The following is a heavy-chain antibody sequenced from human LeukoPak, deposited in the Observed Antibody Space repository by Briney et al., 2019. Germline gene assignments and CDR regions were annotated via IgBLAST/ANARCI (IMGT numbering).Heavy chain of an antibody. CDR1: GFTFSSYE. CDR3: AREGRYPDAFDI. CDR2: ISSSGSTI. D-gene: IGHD3-9*01. V-gene: IGHV3-48*03. J-gene: IGHJ3*02. Sequence: GGSLRLSCAASGFTFSSYEMNWVRQAPGKGLEWVSYISSSGSTIYYADSVKGRFTISRDNAKNSLYLQMNSLRAEDTAVYYCAREGRYPDAFDIWGQGTMVTVSS.